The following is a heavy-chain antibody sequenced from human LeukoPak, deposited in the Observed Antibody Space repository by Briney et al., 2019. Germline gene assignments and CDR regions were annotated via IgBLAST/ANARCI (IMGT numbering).Heavy chain of an antibody. D-gene: IGHD3-10*02. Sequence: GGSLRLSCAASGFTFSSYEMNWVREAPGKGLEWGSYISSSGSIIYYADSVKGRFTISRDKAKNSLYLQMNSLRAEDTAVYYCAELGITMIGGVWGKGTTVTISS. CDR1: GFTFSSYE. CDR3: AELGITMIGGV. J-gene: IGHJ6*04. V-gene: IGHV3-48*03. CDR2: ISSSGSII.